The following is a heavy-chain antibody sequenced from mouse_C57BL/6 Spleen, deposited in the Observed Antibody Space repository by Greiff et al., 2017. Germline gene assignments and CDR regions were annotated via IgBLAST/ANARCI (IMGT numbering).Heavy chain of an antibody. V-gene: IGHV1-55*01. J-gene: IGHJ2*01. CDR1: GYTFTSYW. CDR3: AREREVVDY. Sequence: VQLQQPGAELVKPGASVKMSCKASGYTFTSYWITWVKQRPGQGLEWIGDIYPGSGSTNYNEKFKSKATLTVDQSSSTAYMQLSSLTSEDSAVYYCAREREVVDYWGQGTTLTVSS. D-gene: IGHD1-1*01. CDR2: IYPGSGST.